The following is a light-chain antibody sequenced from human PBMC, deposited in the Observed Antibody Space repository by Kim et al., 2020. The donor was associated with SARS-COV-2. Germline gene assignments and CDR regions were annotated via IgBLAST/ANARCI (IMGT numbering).Light chain of an antibody. CDR3: QQYNNWPRT. V-gene: IGKV3-15*01. Sequence: EILMTQSPATLSVSPGERATLSCRASQSVSSNLAWYQQKPGQAPRLLIYGASTRATGIPARFSASGSGTEFTLTISSLQSEDFALYFCQQYNNWPRTFGQGTKVDIK. CDR2: GAS. CDR1: QSVSSN. J-gene: IGKJ1*01.